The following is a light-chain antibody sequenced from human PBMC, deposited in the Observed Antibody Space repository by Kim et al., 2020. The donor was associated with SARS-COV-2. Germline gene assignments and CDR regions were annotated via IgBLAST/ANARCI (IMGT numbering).Light chain of an antibody. Sequence: EIVLTQSPATLSLSPGERATLSCRASQSVSTYLAWYQHKPGQAPRLLIYGASNRATGIPARFSGSGSGTDFTLTISSLEPEDFAVYYCQHRNEWIPPATFGGGTKVEIK. V-gene: IGKV3-11*01. CDR2: GAS. CDR1: QSVSTY. CDR3: QHRNEWIPPAT. J-gene: IGKJ4*01.